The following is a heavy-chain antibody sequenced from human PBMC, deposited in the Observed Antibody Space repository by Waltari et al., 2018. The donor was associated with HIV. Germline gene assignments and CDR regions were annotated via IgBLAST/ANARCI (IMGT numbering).Heavy chain of an antibody. CDR3: ARTFTVATISPLLH. D-gene: IGHD5-12*01. CDR1: GFTFSSYW. V-gene: IGHV3-74*01. Sequence: EVQLVESGGGLVQPGGSLRPSCAASGFTFSSYWMHWVRQVPGKGLVWVSRIHRDGRTTPDADSVKGRFTIYRDNAKSTLYLQMNSLRDEDTAVYYCARTFTVATISPLLHWGQGTLVTVSS. J-gene: IGHJ4*02. CDR2: IHRDGRTT.